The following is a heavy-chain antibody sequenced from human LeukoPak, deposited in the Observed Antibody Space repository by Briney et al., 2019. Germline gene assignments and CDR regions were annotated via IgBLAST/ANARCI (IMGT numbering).Heavy chain of an antibody. V-gene: IGHV3-30*02. CDR1: GFTFSSYG. Sequence: PWGSLSLSCAASGFTFSSYGMHWVRQAPGKGLEWVAFIRYDGSNKYYADSVKGRFTISRDNSKNTLYLQMNSLRAEDTAVYYCARVANYYGSGSYSWYFDLWGRGTLVTVSS. CDR2: IRYDGSNK. D-gene: IGHD3-10*01. J-gene: IGHJ2*01. CDR3: ARVANYYGSGSYSWYFDL.